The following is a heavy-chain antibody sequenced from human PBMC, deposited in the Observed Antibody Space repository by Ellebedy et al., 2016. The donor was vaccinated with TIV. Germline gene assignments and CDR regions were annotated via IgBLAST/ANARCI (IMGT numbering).Heavy chain of an antibody. V-gene: IGHV4-59*01. Sequence: MPSETLSLTCSVSGGSMSGYYWNWIRQPHGKGLEWIGFIYYSGNTNYNPSVKSRITISLDTSKNQFSLKVTSLSAADTAVYYCARETSLGKPGRFYSWGQGIPVTVSS. J-gene: IGHJ4*02. CDR3: ARETSLGKPGRFYS. D-gene: IGHD6-6*01. CDR2: IYYSGNT. CDR1: GGSMSGYY.